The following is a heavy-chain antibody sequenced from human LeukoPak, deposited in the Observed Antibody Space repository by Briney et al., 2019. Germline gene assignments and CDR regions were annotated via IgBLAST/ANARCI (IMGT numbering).Heavy chain of an antibody. Sequence: SETLSLTCTVSGGSMRSGGYYWSWIRQLPGKGLEWIGYIYYSGSTYYNPSLKSRVTISLDASKNQFSLKLSSVTAADTAVYYCAGMRITTPTVRTLDYWGQGTLVTVSS. D-gene: IGHD1-14*01. CDR2: IYYSGST. V-gene: IGHV4-31*03. J-gene: IGHJ4*02. CDR1: GGSMRSGGYY. CDR3: AGMRITTPTVRTLDY.